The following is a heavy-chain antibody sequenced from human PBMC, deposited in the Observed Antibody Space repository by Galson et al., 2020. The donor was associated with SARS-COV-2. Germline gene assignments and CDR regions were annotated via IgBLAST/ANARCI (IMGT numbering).Heavy chain of an antibody. CDR2: INPAEDR. CDR1: GFTDGSRW. D-gene: IGHD3-10*01. J-gene: IGHJ4*01. Sequence: GESLKISCAASGFTDGSRWISWVRQAPGKGLAWVSLINPAEDRFYADSIKGRFTISSDSSRNTVFLQMNSLSAEDTAVYYCLREGDTIYPDYWGHGTLVTVSS. CDR3: LREGDTIYPDY. V-gene: IGHV3-53*01.